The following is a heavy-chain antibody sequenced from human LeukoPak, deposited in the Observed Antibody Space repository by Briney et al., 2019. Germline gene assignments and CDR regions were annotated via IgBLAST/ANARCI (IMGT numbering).Heavy chain of an antibody. D-gene: IGHD1-26*01. V-gene: IGHV3-72*01. J-gene: IGHJ4*02. CDR1: GFTFSDHY. Sequence: GVSLTLSCAASGFTFSDHYMDWLRQAPGKGLEWVGRIRNKASSYTTASAASVKGRFTLSRDDSKNSLYLPMNSLKTEDTAVYYCARDSGSYYIDYWGQGTLVTVSS. CDR2: IRNKASSYTT. CDR3: ARDSGSYYIDY.